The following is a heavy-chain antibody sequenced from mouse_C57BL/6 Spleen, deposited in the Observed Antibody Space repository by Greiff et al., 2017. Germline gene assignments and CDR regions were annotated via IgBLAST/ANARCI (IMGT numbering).Heavy chain of an antibody. D-gene: IGHD2-3*01. CDR1: GYTFTSYG. Sequence: VQLQQSGAELVRPGASVKLSCKASGYTFTSYGISWVKQRTGQGLEWIGEIYPRSGNTYYNEKFKGKATLTADQSSSTAYIELRSLTSGYSAVSCCASGWSSFDDWGQVTTLTVSS. CDR3: ASGWSSFDD. CDR2: IYPRSGNT. V-gene: IGHV1-81*01. J-gene: IGHJ2*01.